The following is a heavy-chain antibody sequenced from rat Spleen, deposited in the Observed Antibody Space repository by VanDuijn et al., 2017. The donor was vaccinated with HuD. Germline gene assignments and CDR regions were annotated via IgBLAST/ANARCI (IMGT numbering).Heavy chain of an antibody. CDR3: AVAGYGY. J-gene: IGHJ2*01. Sequence: EVQLVESGGGLVQPGSPLKLSCAASGFTFSSYWMYWIRQAPGKGLEWVSSVSNDGVNTYYPDSVKGRFTISRDNAENIVYLQMNSLKSEDTATYDGAVAGYGYWGQGVMVTVSS. V-gene: IGHV5-58*01. CDR1: GFTFSSYW. D-gene: IGHD1-7*01. CDR2: VSNDGVNT.